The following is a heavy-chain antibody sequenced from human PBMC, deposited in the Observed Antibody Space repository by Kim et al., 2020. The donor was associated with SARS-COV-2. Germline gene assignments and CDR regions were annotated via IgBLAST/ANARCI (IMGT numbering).Heavy chain of an antibody. CDR2: SGSH. V-gene: IGHV4-39*01. CDR3: AMPPGYSS. Sequence: SGSHYYNPSLKSRVAISVNTSNNHFSLELSSVTAADTAVYYCAMPPGYSSWGQGTLVTVSS. J-gene: IGHJ4*02. D-gene: IGHD6-13*01.